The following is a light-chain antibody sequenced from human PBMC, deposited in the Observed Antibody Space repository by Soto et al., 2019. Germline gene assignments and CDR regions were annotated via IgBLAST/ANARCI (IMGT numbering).Light chain of an antibody. CDR2: GAS. CDR1: QSVGSG. Sequence: EIVMTQSPATLSVSPGERATLSCRASQSVGSGLSWYQQKPDQAPRLLIYGASTRATGIPARFSGSGSGTEFTLTISSLQSEDYAVYYCQQYNNWHPYTFGQGTKVDIK. CDR3: QQYNNWHPYT. V-gene: IGKV3-15*01. J-gene: IGKJ2*01.